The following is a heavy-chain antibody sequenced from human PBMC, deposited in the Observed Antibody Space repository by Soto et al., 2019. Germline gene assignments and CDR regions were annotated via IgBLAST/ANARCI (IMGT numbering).Heavy chain of an antibody. CDR3: ARAYSSSSIFLYYYYYYGMDV. Sequence: QVQLVESGGGVVQPGRSLRLSCAASGFTFRSYGMHWVRQAPGKGLEWVAVIWYDGSNKYYADSVKGRFTISRDNSKNTLYLQMNSLRAEDTAVYYCARAYSSSSIFLYYYYYYGMDVWGQGTTVTVSS. J-gene: IGHJ6*02. CDR2: IWYDGSNK. CDR1: GFTFRSYG. D-gene: IGHD6-6*01. V-gene: IGHV3-33*01.